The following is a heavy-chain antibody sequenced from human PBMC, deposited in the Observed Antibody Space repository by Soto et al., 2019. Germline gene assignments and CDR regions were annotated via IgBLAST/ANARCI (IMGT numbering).Heavy chain of an antibody. CDR3: VKSRGSYFTYYGMDV. J-gene: IGHJ6*02. CDR1: GFTFSSYG. V-gene: IGHV3-30*02. Sequence: PGGSLRLSCAASGFTFSSYGMHWVRQAPGKGLEWVAVIWYDGSNKYYADSVKGRFTISRDNSKNTLYLQMNGLRPEDTAFYYCVKSRGSYFTYYGMDVWGRGTTVTVSS. D-gene: IGHD1-26*01. CDR2: IWYDGSNK.